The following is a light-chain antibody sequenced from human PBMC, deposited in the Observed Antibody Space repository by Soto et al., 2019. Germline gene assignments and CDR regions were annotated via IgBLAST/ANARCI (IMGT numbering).Light chain of an antibody. J-gene: IGKJ4*01. CDR3: QQYNNWPPLT. CDR1: QSVSTSN. V-gene: IGKV3-15*01. Sequence: EIVLTQSPATLSVSPGERATLSCRASQSVSTSNLAWYQQKPGQAPRLLIYGASTRATGIPARFSGSGSGTEFTLTISSLQSEDFAVYYCQQYNNWPPLTFGGGTKVDIK. CDR2: GAS.